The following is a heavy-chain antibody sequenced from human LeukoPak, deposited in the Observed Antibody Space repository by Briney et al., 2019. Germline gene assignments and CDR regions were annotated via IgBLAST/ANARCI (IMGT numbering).Heavy chain of an antibody. J-gene: IGHJ4*02. D-gene: IGHD3-3*01. CDR2: IIPIFGTA. V-gene: IGHV1-69*05. Sequence: GSSVKVSCKASGGTFSSYAISWVRQAPGQGLEWMGGIIPIFGTANYAQKFQGRVTITTDESTSTAYMELCSLRSEDTAVYYCARGVRNFWSGYYLGYYFDYWGQGTLVTVSS. CDR1: GGTFSSYA. CDR3: ARGVRNFWSGYYLGYYFDY.